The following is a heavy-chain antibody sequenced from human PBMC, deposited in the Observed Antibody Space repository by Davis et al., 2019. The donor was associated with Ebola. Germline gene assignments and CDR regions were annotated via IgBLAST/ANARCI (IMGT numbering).Heavy chain of an antibody. CDR2: ISGSGGST. D-gene: IGHD6-6*01. J-gene: IGHJ6*02. CDR3: AKDSIAARLPFYYYYYGMDV. V-gene: IGHV3-23*01. Sequence: PGGSLRLSCAASGFTFSSYAMSWVRQAPGKGLEWVSAISGSGGSTYYADPVKGRFTISRDNSKNTLYLQMNSLRAEDTAVYYCAKDSIAARLPFYYYYYGMDVWGQGTTVTVSS. CDR1: GFTFSSYA.